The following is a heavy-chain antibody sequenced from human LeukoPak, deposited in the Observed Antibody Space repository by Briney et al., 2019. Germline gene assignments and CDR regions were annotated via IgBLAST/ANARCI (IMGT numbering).Heavy chain of an antibody. J-gene: IGHJ3*02. V-gene: IGHV3-33*08. D-gene: IGHD4-17*01. CDR1: GFTFSSYS. CDR3: ARNQDYGVYNSVGAFDI. Sequence: GGSLRLSCAASGFTFSSYSMNWVRQAPGKGLEWVAVIWYDGSNKYYADSVKGRFTISRDNSKNTLYLQMNSLRAEDTAVYYCARNQDYGVYNSVGAFDIWGQGTMVTVSS. CDR2: IWYDGSNK.